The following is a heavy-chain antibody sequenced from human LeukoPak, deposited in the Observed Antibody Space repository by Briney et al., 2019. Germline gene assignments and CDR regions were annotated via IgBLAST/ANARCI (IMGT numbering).Heavy chain of an antibody. Sequence: GASVKVSCKASGGSFSSYAISWVRQAPGQGLEWMGGIFPFFGTPNYPQKFQGGVTITTDESTSTAYMELSSLRSEDTAVYYGARVTRRGYCSSTSCYVFDYWGQGTLVTVSS. CDR3: ARVTRRGYCSSTSCYVFDY. J-gene: IGHJ4*02. CDR2: IFPFFGTP. D-gene: IGHD2-2*01. CDR1: GGSFSSYA. V-gene: IGHV1-69*05.